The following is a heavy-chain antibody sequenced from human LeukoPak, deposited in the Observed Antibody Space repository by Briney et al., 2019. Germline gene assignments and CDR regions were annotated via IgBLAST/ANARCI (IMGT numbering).Heavy chain of an antibody. CDR2: IYTSGST. J-gene: IGHJ5*02. D-gene: IGHD1-26*01. V-gene: IGHV4-4*07. Sequence: SETLSLTCTVSGGSFSSSYWSWLRPPAGKGLEWIGRIYTSGSTNFKPSLKSRVTISIDKSKNQISLKLNSVTAADTAVYYCARGYRGNYLRFDPWGQGTLVTVSS. CDR1: GGSFSSSY. CDR3: ARGYRGNYLRFDP.